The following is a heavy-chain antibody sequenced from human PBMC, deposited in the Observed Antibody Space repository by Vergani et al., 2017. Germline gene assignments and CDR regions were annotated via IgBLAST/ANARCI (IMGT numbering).Heavy chain of an antibody. CDR1: GFPFSSYG. CDR3: ARELRFLEWGPLGY. CDR2: IWYDGSNK. J-gene: IGHJ4*02. V-gene: IGHV3-33*01. D-gene: IGHD3-3*01. Sequence: QVQLVESGGGVVKPGRSLRLSCAASGFPFSSYGMHWVRQAPGKGLEWVAVIWYDGSNKYFADSVKGRFTISRDNSKNTLYLQMNSLRAEDTAVYYCARELRFLEWGPLGYWGQGTLVTVSS.